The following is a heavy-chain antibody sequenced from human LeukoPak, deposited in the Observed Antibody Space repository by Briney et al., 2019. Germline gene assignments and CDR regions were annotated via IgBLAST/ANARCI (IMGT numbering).Heavy chain of an antibody. V-gene: IGHV4-39*01. CDR3: ARRYLSLVPFDY. CDR1: GGSISSSSYY. D-gene: IGHD3-10*01. CDR2: IYYSGST. Sequence: SETLSLTCTVSGGSISSSSYYWGWIRQPPGKGLEWIGSIYYSGSTYYNPSLKSRVTISVDTSKSQFSLKLSSVTAADTAVYYCARRYLSLVPFDYWGQGTLVTVSS. J-gene: IGHJ4*02.